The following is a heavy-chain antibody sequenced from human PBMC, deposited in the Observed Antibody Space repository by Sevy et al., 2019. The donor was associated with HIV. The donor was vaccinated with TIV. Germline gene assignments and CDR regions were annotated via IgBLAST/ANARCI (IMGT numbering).Heavy chain of an antibody. CDR1: GFTFDDYA. CDR3: AKEGYYYYYMDV. V-gene: IGHV3-43D*04. CDR2: ISWDGGST. Sequence: GGSLRLSCAASGFTFDDYAMHWVSQAPGKGLEWVSLISWDGGSTYYADSVKGRFTISRDNSKNSLYLQMNSLRAEDTALYYCAKEGYYYYYMDVWGKGTTVTVSS. J-gene: IGHJ6*03.